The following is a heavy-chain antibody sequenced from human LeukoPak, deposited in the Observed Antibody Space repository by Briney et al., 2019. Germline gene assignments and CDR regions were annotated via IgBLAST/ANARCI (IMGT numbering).Heavy chain of an antibody. D-gene: IGHD3-22*01. V-gene: IGHV4-4*02. CDR3: ARAVRTYYYGSSGYRDQRCFDY. Sequence: SETLSLTCAVSGGSISSSNWWSWVRQPPGKGLEWIGEIYHSGSTNYNPSLKSRVTISVDKSKNQFSLKLSSVTAADTAVYYCARAVRTYYYGSSGYRDQRCFDYWGHGTLVTVSS. CDR1: GGSISSSNW. J-gene: IGHJ4*01. CDR2: IYHSGST.